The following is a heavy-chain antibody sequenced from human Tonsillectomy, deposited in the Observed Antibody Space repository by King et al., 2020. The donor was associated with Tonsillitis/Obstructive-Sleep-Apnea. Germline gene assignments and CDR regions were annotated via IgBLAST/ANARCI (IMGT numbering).Heavy chain of an antibody. J-gene: IGHJ4*02. CDR2: IDQDGNEK. CDR3: ATDPPG. CDR1: GFTFNGYW. D-gene: IGHD1-14*01. Sequence: EVQLVESGGGWVQPGGSLRLSCAASGFTFNGYWMSWVRQAPGKGLEWVANIDQDGNEKYYVDSVKGRFTISRDNAGYSLYLQMNGLRAEDMAVYYCATDPPGWGQGTLVTVSS. V-gene: IGHV3-7*01.